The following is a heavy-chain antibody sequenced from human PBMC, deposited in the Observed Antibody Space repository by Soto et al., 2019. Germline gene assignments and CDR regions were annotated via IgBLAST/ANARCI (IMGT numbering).Heavy chain of an antibody. CDR1: GFTFSSYA. CDR3: ARGDYGTGYYFYY. V-gene: IGHV3-30-3*01. D-gene: IGHD2-8*02. J-gene: IGHJ4*02. Sequence: QVQLVESGGGVVQPGRSLRLSCAASGFTFSSYAMHWVRQAPGKGLEWVAVISYDGSNKYYADSVKGRFTISRDNSKNTLDLQMNSLRAEDTAVYYCARGDYGTGYYFYYWGQGTLVTVSS. CDR2: ISYDGSNK.